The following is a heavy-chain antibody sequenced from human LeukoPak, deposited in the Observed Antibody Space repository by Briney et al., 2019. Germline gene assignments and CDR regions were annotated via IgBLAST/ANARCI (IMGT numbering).Heavy chain of an antibody. J-gene: IGHJ4*02. CDR1: GFTFDDYA. D-gene: IGHD6-13*01. Sequence: GRSLRLSCAASGFTFDDYAMHWVRQAPGKGLGWVSGISWNSGSIGYADSVKGRFTISRDNAKNSLYLQMNSLRAEDMALYYCAKSAGHSSSWYFDHWGQGTLVTVSS. CDR2: ISWNSGSI. V-gene: IGHV3-9*03. CDR3: AKSAGHSSSWYFDH.